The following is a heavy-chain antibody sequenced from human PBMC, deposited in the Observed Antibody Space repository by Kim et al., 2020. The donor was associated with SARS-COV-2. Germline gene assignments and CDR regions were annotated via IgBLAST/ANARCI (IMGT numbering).Heavy chain of an antibody. J-gene: IGHJ4*02. D-gene: IGHD2-15*01. CDR1: GFKFSSHD. Sequence: GGSLRLSCAVSGFKFSSHDMTWVRQAPGKGLEWVSIISGRSGTTYYADSVKGRFSISRDSSKNTLYLQMNSLRAEDSAVYFCALRAVVGAIPYFDFWGQGILVTVSS. CDR3: ALRAVVGAIPYFDF. CDR2: ISGRSGTT. V-gene: IGHV3-23*01.